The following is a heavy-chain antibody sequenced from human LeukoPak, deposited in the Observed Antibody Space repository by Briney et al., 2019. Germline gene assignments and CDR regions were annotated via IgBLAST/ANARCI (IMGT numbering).Heavy chain of an antibody. CDR3: ARSEIDDYNRY. CDR1: GYSISSGYE. Sequence: SETLSLTCTVSGYSISSGYEWAWIRQSPGKGLEWIGSISHSGYTCDNPSLKSRVTMSVGTSKNQFSLKMRPVTAADTAVYYCARSEIDDYNRYWGQGILVTVSS. J-gene: IGHJ4*02. D-gene: IGHD3-16*01. CDR2: ISHSGYT. V-gene: IGHV4-38-2*02.